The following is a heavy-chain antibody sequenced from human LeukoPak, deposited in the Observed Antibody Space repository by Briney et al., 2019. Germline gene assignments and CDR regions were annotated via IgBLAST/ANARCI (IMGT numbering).Heavy chain of an antibody. CDR3: ARLVQSIAGFDY. V-gene: IGHV5-51*01. CDR1: RYSFTSYW. CDR2: IYPCHSDT. Sequence: ESLKIYCKGSRYSFTSYWIGLVRQMPGEGLEWVGIIYPCHSDTKYSPSFQGQVTISANKSINTAYLQWSSLRASDTAMYYCARLVQSIAGFDYWGQGTLVTVSS. J-gene: IGHJ4*02. D-gene: IGHD6-6*01.